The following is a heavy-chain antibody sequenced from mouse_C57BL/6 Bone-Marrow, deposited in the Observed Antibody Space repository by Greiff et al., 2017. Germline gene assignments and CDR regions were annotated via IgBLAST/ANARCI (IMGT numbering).Heavy chain of an antibody. CDR3: ARPYYGSSYQFAY. V-gene: IGHV1-81*01. CDR2: IYPRSGNT. CDR1: GYTFTSYG. D-gene: IGHD1-1*01. Sequence: VQLQESGAELARPGASVKLSCKASGYTFTSYGISWVKQRTGQGLEWIGEIYPRSGNTYYNEKFKGKATLTADKSSSTAYMELRSLTSEDSAVYFGARPYYGSSYQFAYWGQGTLVTVSA. J-gene: IGHJ3*01.